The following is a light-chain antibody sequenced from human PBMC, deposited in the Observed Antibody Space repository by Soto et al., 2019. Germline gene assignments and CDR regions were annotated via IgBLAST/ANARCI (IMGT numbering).Light chain of an antibody. CDR2: AAS. V-gene: IGKV3-20*01. J-gene: IGKJ3*01. CDR1: QSVGSNY. Sequence: EIVLTQSPGTLSLSPGERATLSCRASQSVGSNYLAWYQQKPGQAPRLLIYAASTRAAAVPDRFTGSGSGTDFALTISRLEPEDFGVYYCQQYGDSPLTSGPGTKVDIK. CDR3: QQYGDSPLT.